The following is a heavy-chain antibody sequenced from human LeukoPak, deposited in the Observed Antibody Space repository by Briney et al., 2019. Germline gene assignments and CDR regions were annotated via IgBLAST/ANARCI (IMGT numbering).Heavy chain of an antibody. CDR1: GGSISSYY. Sequence: SETLPLTCTVSGGSISSYYWSWIRQPAEKGLEWIGRIYTSGSTNYNPSLKSRVTMSVDTSKNQFSLKLSSVTAADTAVYYCAREGIYDFWSGLSRTHFDYWGQGTLVTVSS. CDR3: AREGIYDFWSGLSRTHFDY. J-gene: IGHJ4*02. V-gene: IGHV4-4*07. D-gene: IGHD3-3*01. CDR2: IYTSGST.